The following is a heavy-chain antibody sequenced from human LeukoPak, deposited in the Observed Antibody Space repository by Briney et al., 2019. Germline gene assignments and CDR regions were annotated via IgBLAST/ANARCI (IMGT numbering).Heavy chain of an antibody. CDR3: AREVDDSSGYYSDY. V-gene: IGHV1-18*01. CDR2: ISAYNGNT. D-gene: IGHD3-22*01. J-gene: IGHJ4*02. Sequence: ASVKVSYKASGYTFTSYGISWVRQAPGQGLEWMGWISAYNGNTNYAQKLQGRVTMTTDTSTSTAYMELRSLRSDDTAVYYCAREVDDSSGYYSDYWGQGTLVTVSS. CDR1: GYTFTSYG.